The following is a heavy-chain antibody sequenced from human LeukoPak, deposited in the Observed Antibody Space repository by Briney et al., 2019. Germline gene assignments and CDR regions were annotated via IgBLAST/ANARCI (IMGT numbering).Heavy chain of an antibody. CDR1: GDSVSSNSAA. Sequence: SQTLSLTCAISGDSVSSNSAAWNWIRQSPSRGLEWLGRTYYRSKWYNDYAVSVKSRITINPDTSKNQFSLQLNSVTPEDTAVYYCARIRRGYSSSYHTLSYYYGMDVWGQGTTVTVSS. D-gene: IGHD6-13*01. J-gene: IGHJ6*02. V-gene: IGHV6-1*01. CDR2: TYYRSKWYN. CDR3: ARIRRGYSSSYHTLSYYYGMDV.